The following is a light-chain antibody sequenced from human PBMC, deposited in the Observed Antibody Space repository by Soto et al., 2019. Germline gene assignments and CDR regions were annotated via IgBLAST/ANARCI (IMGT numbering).Light chain of an antibody. CDR2: KNN. Sequence: QSVLTQPPSASGTPGQRGTISCSGSSSDVGNFYVYWYQQHHRTAPELLIYKNNKQPLGVPDRFSGSKSGTSASLAISGLRSEDEADYYCAAWDDSRSGPVVFGGGTQLTVL. J-gene: IGLJ7*01. CDR3: AAWDDSRSGPVV. CDR1: SSDVGNFY. V-gene: IGLV1-47*01.